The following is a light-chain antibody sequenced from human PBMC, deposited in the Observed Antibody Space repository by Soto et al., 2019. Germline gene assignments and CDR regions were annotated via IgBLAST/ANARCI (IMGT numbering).Light chain of an antibody. J-gene: IGKJ3*01. V-gene: IGKV3-20*01. CDR3: QQYGASPFT. Sequence: EIVLTQSPGTLSLSPGERATLSCRASQSVSSSYLAWYQQKPGQAPRLLIYGASSRATGIPERFSGSGSGTDFTLTISRLEPEDFAVYYCQQYGASPFTFGHGTKVDIK. CDR2: GAS. CDR1: QSVSSSY.